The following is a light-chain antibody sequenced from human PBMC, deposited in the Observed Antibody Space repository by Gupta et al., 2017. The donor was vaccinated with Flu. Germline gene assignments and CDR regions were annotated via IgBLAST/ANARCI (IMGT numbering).Light chain of an antibody. J-gene: IGLJ1*01. V-gene: IGLV2-8*01. Sequence: SALSQPPSASGSPLQSVTIPCTGTATDVGGYNYVSWYQHHPGNAPKLWIYEVTKRPAGVPDRFSGSKSGNTESLTVSGLQAEDEAEYECSSNAGSNKVGLGTGTKV. CDR1: ATDVGGYNY. CDR2: EVT. CDR3: SSNAGSNKVG.